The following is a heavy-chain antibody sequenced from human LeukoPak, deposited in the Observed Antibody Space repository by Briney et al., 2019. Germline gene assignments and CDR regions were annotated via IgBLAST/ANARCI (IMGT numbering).Heavy chain of an antibody. V-gene: IGHV4-61*01. D-gene: IGHD1-1*01. CDR1: GGSVSSGSYY. CDR2: IYYSGST. J-gene: IGHJ4*02. Sequence: SETLSLTCTVSGGSVSSGSYYWSWIRQPPGKGLEWIGYIYYSGSTNYNPSLKSRVTISIDTSKNQFSLKLSSVTAADTAVYYCARDRVRGNANPYFDYWGQGTLVTVSS. CDR3: ARDRVRGNANPYFDY.